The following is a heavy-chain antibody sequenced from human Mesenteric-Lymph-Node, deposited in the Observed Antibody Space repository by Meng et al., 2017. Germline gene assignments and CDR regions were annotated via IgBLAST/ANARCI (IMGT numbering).Heavy chain of an antibody. CDR2: IYYSGST. D-gene: IGHD6-19*01. V-gene: IGHV4-31*03. CDR3: ARVSSGWDYFDY. Sequence: VQLPESGPGLVKPSQTLSLTCTGSGGSVSSGGYYWTWIRQHPGKGLEWFGHIYYSGSTFYNPSLKRRVIISIDTSKNQFSLNLRSVTAADTAVYYCARVSSGWDYFDYWGQGTLVTVSS. J-gene: IGHJ4*02. CDR1: GGSVSSGGYY.